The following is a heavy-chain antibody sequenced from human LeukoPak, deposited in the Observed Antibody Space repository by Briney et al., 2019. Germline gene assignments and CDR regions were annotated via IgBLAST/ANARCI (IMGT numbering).Heavy chain of an antibody. CDR2: INPSGGST. D-gene: IGHD3-10*01. V-gene: IGHV1-46*01. J-gene: IGHJ4*02. CDR3: ARAKGSGSYYFFDY. CDR1: GGTFSSYA. Sequence: ASVKVSCKASGGTFSSYAISWVRQAPGQGLEWMGIINPSGGSTSYAQKFQGRVTMTRDTSTSTVYMELSSLRSEDTAVYYCARAKGSGSYYFFDYWGQGTLVTVSS.